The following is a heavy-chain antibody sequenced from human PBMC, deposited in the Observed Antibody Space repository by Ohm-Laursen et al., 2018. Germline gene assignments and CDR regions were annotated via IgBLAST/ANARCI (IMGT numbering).Heavy chain of an antibody. CDR2: IWYDGSNK. V-gene: IGHV3-33*01. J-gene: IGHJ6*02. CDR3: AREDLTWIPSPTPGPYYYYYYGMDV. Sequence: SLRLSCAASGFTFSSYGMHWVRQAPGKGLEWVAVIWYDGSNKYYADSVKGRFTISRDNSKNTLYLQMNSLRAEDTAVYYCAREDLTWIPSPTPGPYYYYYYGMDVWGQGTTVTVSS. CDR1: GFTFSSYG. D-gene: IGHD5-18*01.